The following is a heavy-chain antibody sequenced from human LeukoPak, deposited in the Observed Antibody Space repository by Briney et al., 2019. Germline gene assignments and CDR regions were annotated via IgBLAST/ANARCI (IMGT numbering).Heavy chain of an antibody. D-gene: IGHD3-10*01. CDR2: INSDGSST. CDR3: ARAPGFGELLEGAFDI. CDR1: GFTFSSYW. Sequence: GGSLRLSCAASGFTFSSYWMHWVRQTPGKGLVWVSRINSDGSSTSYADSVKGRFTISRDNAKNTLYLQMNSLRAEDTAVYYCARAPGFGELLEGAFDIWGQGTMVTVSS. V-gene: IGHV3-74*01. J-gene: IGHJ3*02.